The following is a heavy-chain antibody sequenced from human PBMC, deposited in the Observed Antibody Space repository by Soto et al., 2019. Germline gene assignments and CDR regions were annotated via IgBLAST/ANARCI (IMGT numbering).Heavy chain of an antibody. CDR2: IIPIFGTA. CDR1: GGTFSSYA. Sequence: SVKVSCKASGGTFSSYAISWVRQAPGQGLEWMGGIIPIFGTANYAQKFQGRVTITADESTSTAYTEPSSLRSEDTAVYYCARGNMDYYDSSGSGFDPWGQGTLVTVSS. J-gene: IGHJ5*02. D-gene: IGHD3-22*01. CDR3: ARGNMDYYDSSGSGFDP. V-gene: IGHV1-69*13.